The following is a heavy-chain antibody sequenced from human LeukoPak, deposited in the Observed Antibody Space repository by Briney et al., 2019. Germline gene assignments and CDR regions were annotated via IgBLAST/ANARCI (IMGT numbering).Heavy chain of an antibody. Sequence: PSETLSLTCTVSGDSISSYYWSWIRQPPGKGLEWIGYIYYSGSTNYNPSLKSRVTISVDTSKNQFPLKLSSVTAADTAVYYCARAPPLGYCSGGSCYSAFWDFWGQGTLVTVSS. V-gene: IGHV4-59*01. CDR2: IYYSGST. CDR1: GDSISSYY. J-gene: IGHJ4*02. CDR3: ARAPPLGYCSGGSCYSAFWDF. D-gene: IGHD2-15*01.